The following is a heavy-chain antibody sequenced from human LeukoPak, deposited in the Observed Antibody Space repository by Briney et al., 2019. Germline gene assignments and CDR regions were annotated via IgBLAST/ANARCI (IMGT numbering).Heavy chain of an antibody. CDR2: INSDGSST. V-gene: IGHV3-74*01. D-gene: IGHD3-22*01. CDR3: ARAGYNYYDSSGYKPLDY. CDR1: GFTFSSYW. J-gene: IGHJ4*02. Sequence: GGSLRLSCAASGFTFSSYWMHWVRQAPGKGLVWVSRINSDGSSTSYADSVKGRFTISRDNAKNTLYLQMNSLRAEDTAVYYCARAGYNYYDSSGYKPLDYWGQGTLVTVSS.